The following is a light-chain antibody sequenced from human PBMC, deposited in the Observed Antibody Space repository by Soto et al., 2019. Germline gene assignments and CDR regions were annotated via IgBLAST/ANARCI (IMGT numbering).Light chain of an antibody. CDR1: QSVSSS. Sequence: EIVLTQSPATLSLSPGERATLSCRATQSVSSSFAWYQQKPGQAHRLLIYDAFNRAAGIPARFSGSGSGTDFTLTISSLDPEDFAVYYCQHRTNWPRGLTGDGGTKVEIK. CDR2: DAF. V-gene: IGKV3-11*01. CDR3: QHRTNWPRGLT. J-gene: IGKJ4*01.